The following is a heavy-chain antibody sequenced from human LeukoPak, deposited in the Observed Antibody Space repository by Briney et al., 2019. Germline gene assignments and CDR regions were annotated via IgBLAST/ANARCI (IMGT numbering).Heavy chain of an antibody. CDR3: ARDLDSYGYSGWFDP. CDR2: IIPIFGTA. CDR1: GGTFSRYA. D-gene: IGHD5-18*01. J-gene: IGHJ5*02. Sequence: SVKVSCKASGGTFSRYAISWERQAPGRGLEWMGGIIPIFGTANYAQKFQGRVTITADESTSTAYMELSSLRSEDTAVYYCARDLDSYGYSGWFDPWGQGTLVTVSS. V-gene: IGHV1-69*13.